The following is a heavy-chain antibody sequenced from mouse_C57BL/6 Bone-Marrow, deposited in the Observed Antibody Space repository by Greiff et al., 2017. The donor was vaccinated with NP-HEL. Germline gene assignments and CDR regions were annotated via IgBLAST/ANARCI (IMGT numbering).Heavy chain of an antibody. CDR2: IYPGNSDT. D-gene: IGHD1-1*01. J-gene: IGHJ2*01. CDR1: GYTFTSYW. CDR3: ARSLYYGSPFDY. Sequence: VQLKESGTVLARPGASVKMSCKTSGYTFTSYWMHWVKQRPGQGLEWIGAIYPGNSDTSYNQKFKGKAKLTAVPSASTSYMELSSLTNEDSAVYYCARSLYYGSPFDYWGQGTTLTVSS. V-gene: IGHV1-5*01.